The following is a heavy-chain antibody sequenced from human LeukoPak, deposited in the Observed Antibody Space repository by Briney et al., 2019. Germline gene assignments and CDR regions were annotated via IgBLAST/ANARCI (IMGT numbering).Heavy chain of an antibody. CDR3: ARDCSGGSCYGAFDI. V-gene: IGHV4-30-2*05. CDR1: GGSISSGGYS. Sequence: SETLSLTCAVSGGSISSGGYSWSWIRQPPGKGLEWIGYIYDSGSTYYNPSLKSRITISVDTSENRFSLKLSSVTATDTAVYYCARDCSGGSCYGAFDIWGQGTMVTVSS. J-gene: IGHJ3*02. D-gene: IGHD2-15*01. CDR2: IYDSGST.